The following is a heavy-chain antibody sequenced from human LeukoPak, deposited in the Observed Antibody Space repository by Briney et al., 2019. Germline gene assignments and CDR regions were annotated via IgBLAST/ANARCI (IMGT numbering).Heavy chain of an antibody. CDR3: ARDRSVGATDY. CDR1: GFTFSSYW. Sequence: GSLRLSCAASGFTFSSYWMSWVRQAPGKGLEWVANIKQDGSEKYYVDSVKGRFTISRDNAENSLYLQMNSLRAEDTAVYYCARDRSVGATDYWGQGTLVTVSS. V-gene: IGHV3-7*01. CDR2: IKQDGSEK. J-gene: IGHJ4*02. D-gene: IGHD1-26*01.